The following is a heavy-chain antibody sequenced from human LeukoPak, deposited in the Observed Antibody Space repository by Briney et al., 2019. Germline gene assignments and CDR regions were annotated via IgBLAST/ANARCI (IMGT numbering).Heavy chain of an antibody. D-gene: IGHD1-26*01. CDR3: AKGVGATNRDFDY. CDR1: GLTFNSYS. CDR2: ISGSGGST. Sequence: GRSQNLSCPHSGLTFNSYSKSWVRQATGERHEWVSAISGSGGSTYYADSVKGRFTISRDNSKNTLYLQMNSLRAEDTAVYYCAKGVGATNRDFDYWGQGTLVTVSS. V-gene: IGHV3-23*01. J-gene: IGHJ4*02.